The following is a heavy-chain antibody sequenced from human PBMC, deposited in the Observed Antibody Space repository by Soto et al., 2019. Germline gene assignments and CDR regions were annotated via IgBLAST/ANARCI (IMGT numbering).Heavy chain of an antibody. CDR1: GYTFTGYY. CDR3: ASVEAVTGLDASDI. V-gene: IGHV1-2*02. J-gene: IGHJ3*02. CDR2: INPNSGGT. Sequence: ASVKFSCKASGYTFTGYYMHWVRQAPGQGLEWMGWINPNSGGTNYAQKFQGRVTMTRETSISTAYMELSRLRSDDTAVYYCASVEAVTGLDASDIWGQGTMVTVSS. D-gene: IGHD6-19*01.